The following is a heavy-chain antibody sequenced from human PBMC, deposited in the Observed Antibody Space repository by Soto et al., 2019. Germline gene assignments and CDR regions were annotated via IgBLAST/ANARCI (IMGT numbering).Heavy chain of an antibody. D-gene: IGHD3-3*01. CDR1: GFTFSSNS. Sequence: EVQVVESGGGLVQPGGSLRLSCAASGFTFSSNSMNWVRQAPGKGLEWISYISSSSSTIYADSVKGRFTISRDNAKNSLYLQMNSLRDEDTAVYYCARFIWSGHLTSDLWGQGTLVTVSS. CDR3: ARFIWSGHLTSDL. V-gene: IGHV3-48*02. CDR2: ISSSSSTI. J-gene: IGHJ5*02.